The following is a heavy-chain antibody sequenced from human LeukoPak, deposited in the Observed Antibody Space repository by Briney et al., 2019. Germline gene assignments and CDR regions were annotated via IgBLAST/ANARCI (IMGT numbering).Heavy chain of an antibody. CDR1: GFTFSSCW. D-gene: IGHD3/OR15-3a*01. CDR3: ASRDDFWTGLN. CDR2: IKHDGSEK. J-gene: IGHJ4*02. Sequence: GGSLRLSCSASGFTFSSCWMSWVRQAPGKGLEWVANIKHDGSEKYYVGSVKGRFTISRDNAKNSLYLQMNNLRAEDTADCARASRDDFWTGLNWGLGTLVTVSS. V-gene: IGHV3-7*04.